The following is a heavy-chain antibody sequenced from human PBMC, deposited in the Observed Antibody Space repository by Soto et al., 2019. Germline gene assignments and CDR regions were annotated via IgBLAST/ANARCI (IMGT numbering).Heavy chain of an antibody. D-gene: IGHD3-3*01. V-gene: IGHV3-7*03. CDR1: GFTFDNYY. CDR2: IRQDGSEK. CDR3: ARDQETYYDFWSGYPTLEY. J-gene: IGHJ4*02. Sequence: PGGSLRLSCEASGFTFDNYYMSWVRQAPGKXLEWVANIRQDGSEKYYVDSVKGRFTIARDNAKNSLSLEMNSLRAEDTAVYYCARDQETYYDFWSGYPTLEYWGQGTLVTVSS.